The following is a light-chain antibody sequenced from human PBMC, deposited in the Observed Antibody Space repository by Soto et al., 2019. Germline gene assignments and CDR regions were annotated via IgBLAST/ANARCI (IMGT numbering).Light chain of an antibody. CDR1: QSVSGY. J-gene: IGKJ1*01. CDR3: HQYGSSPST. V-gene: IGKV3-20*01. CDR2: ADS. Sequence: EIVLTQSPATLSLSPGETATLSCRAIQSVSGYIGWYQQKPGQAPRLLIYADSNRATGIPARFSGSGSGTDFTLTISRLEPEDFAVYYCHQYGSSPSTFGQGTKVDIK.